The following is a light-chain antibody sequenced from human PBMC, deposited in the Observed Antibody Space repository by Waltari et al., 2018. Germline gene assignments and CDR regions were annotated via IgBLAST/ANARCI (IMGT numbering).Light chain of an antibody. CDR1: HSNIGSDL. V-gene: IGLV1-44*01. CDR2: ANN. CDR3: ATWDASLDTWV. Sequence: QSVVTQPPSASGTPGQRVTLSCSGSHSNIGSDLVNWYQQFPGTAPKLLIYANNQRPSGVPGRFSASRSGTSASLVISGLQSEDEADYYCATWDASLDTWVFGGGTKVTVL. J-gene: IGLJ3*02.